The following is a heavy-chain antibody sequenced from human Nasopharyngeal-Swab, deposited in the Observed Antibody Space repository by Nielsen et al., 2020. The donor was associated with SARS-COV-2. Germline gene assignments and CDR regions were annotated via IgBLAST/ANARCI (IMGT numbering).Heavy chain of an antibody. CDR1: GFTFSSYS. V-gene: IGHV3-21*01. D-gene: IGHD4-17*01. CDR3: ARDYGSMIYYMDV. J-gene: IGHJ6*03. Sequence: GESLKISCAASGFTFSSYSMNWVRQAPGKGLEWVSSISSSSSYISYADSLKGRFTISRDNAKNSLYLQMNSLRAEDTAVYYCARDYGSMIYYMDVWGKGTTVTVSS. CDR2: ISSSSSYI.